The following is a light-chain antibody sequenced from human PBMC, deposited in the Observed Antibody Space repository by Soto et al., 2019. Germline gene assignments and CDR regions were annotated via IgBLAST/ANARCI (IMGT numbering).Light chain of an antibody. Sequence: EVVMTQSPATLSVSPGDTATLSCRASQSVSGSYLAWYQQKPGQAPRLLIHGASNRASGIPDRFSGSGSGTDFTLTISRLEPEDFAVYYCQQYGSSPRTFGQGTKV. J-gene: IGKJ1*01. CDR2: GAS. V-gene: IGKV3-20*01. CDR3: QQYGSSPRT. CDR1: QSVSGSY.